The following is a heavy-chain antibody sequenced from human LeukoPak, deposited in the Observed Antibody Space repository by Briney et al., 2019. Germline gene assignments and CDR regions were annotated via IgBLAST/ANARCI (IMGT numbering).Heavy chain of an antibody. J-gene: IGHJ5*02. Sequence: GGSLRLSCAASRFTFSSYAMNWVRQAPGKGLEWVSYISSSGSTIYYADSVKGRFTISRDNAKNSLYLQMNSLRAEDTAVYYCAREGPPGGFDPWGQGTLVTVSS. CDR1: RFTFSSYA. CDR2: ISSSGSTI. CDR3: AREGPPGGFDP. V-gene: IGHV3-48*04.